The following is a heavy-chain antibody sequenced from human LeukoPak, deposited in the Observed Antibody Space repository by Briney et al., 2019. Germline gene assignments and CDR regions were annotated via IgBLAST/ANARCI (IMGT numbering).Heavy chain of an antibody. Sequence: GRSLRFSCTASGFTFGDHPMSWVRQAPGKGLEWITFIRSKAYGGTPEYAASVRGRFTISRDDSKNIAYLQMNSLKTEDTAMYYCTRSTYSSTYYVVFDYWGQGTLVTVSS. CDR1: GFTFGDHP. CDR3: TRSTYSSTYYVVFDY. V-gene: IGHV3-49*04. D-gene: IGHD3-16*01. CDR2: IRSKAYGGTP. J-gene: IGHJ4*02.